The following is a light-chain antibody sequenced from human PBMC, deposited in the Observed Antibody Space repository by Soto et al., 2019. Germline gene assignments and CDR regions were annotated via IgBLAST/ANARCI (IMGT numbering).Light chain of an antibody. Sequence: DIQMTQSPSTLSASVGDRVTITCRASQIIGSSLAWYQQKPGKAPKLLIYDAVSLQSGVPSRFSGSESGTEFNLTISRLQADDFATYYCQQYYSYPYTFGQGTKLEIK. CDR2: DAV. V-gene: IGKV1-5*01. CDR1: QIIGSS. CDR3: QQYYSYPYT. J-gene: IGKJ2*01.